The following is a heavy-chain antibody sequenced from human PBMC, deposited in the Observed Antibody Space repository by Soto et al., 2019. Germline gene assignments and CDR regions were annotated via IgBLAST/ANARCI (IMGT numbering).Heavy chain of an antibody. D-gene: IGHD4-17*01. CDR2: INPNSRGT. Sequence: ASVKVSCKASGYTFTGYYMHWVRQAPGQGLEWMGWINPNSRGTNYAQKFQGWVTMTRDTSISTAYMELSRLRSDDTAVYYCARAPITDYGDPTYYFDYWGQGTLVTVSS. V-gene: IGHV1-2*04. CDR3: ARAPITDYGDPTYYFDY. CDR1: GYTFTGYY. J-gene: IGHJ4*02.